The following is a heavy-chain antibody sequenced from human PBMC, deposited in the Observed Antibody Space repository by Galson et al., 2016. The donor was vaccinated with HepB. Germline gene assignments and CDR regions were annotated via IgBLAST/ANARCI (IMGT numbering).Heavy chain of an antibody. D-gene: IGHD2/OR15-2a*01. Sequence: CAISGDSVSSNTVVWNWIRQTPSRGLGWLGRTYFRSRWYHDYAVSVRSRLTINADTSANQFSLELKSVTPEDTAVYYCARAAGNYYFEQYYFDSWGLGALVTVSS. CDR1: GDSVSSNTVV. V-gene: IGHV6-1*01. CDR3: ARAAGNYYFEQYYFDS. J-gene: IGHJ4*02. CDR2: TYFRSRWYH.